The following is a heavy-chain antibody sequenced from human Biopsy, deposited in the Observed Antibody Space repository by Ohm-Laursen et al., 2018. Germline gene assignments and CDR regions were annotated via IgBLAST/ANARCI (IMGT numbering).Heavy chain of an antibody. Sequence: GSGYTSSGFGISSGPRAPGHGLERRGWVCTYNGKTEYEHNFQGRVTMTTDTSTNTAYMELMSLRSEDTAVYFCARVREGGLLDYWGQGILVTVSS. D-gene: IGHD3/OR15-3a*01. CDR3: ARVREGGLLDY. CDR1: GYTSSGFG. J-gene: IGHJ4*02. CDR2: VCTYNGKT. V-gene: IGHV1-18*01.